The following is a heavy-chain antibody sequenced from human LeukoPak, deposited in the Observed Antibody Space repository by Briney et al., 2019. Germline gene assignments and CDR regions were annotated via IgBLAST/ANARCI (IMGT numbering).Heavy chain of an antibody. D-gene: IGHD4-17*01. Sequence: GGSLRLSCAASGFTFSNYWMSWVRQAPGKGLEWVANIKQDGSEKYYVDSVKGRFTISRDDAKNSIYLQMDSLRAEDTAAYYCTRDPHGDTGDWYFDLWGRGTLVTVSS. CDR2: IKQDGSEK. J-gene: IGHJ2*01. CDR1: GFTFSNYW. V-gene: IGHV3-7*01. CDR3: TRDPHGDTGDWYFDL.